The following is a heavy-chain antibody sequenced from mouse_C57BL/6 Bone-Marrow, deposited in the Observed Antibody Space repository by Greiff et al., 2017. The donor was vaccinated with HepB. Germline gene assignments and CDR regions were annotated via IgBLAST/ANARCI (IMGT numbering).Heavy chain of an antibody. CDR1: GFNIKDDY. Sequence: EVQLQQSGAELVRPGASVKLSCTASGFNIKDDYMHWVKQRPEQGLEWIGWIDPENGDTEYASKFQGKATITADQSSNTAYLQLSSLTSEDTAVYYCTETTVGYWYFDVWGTGTTVTVSS. D-gene: IGHD1-1*01. V-gene: IGHV14-4*01. J-gene: IGHJ1*03. CDR2: IDPENGDT. CDR3: TETTVGYWYFDV.